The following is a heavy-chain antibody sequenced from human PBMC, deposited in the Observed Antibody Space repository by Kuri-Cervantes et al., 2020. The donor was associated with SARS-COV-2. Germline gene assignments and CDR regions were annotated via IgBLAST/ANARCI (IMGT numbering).Heavy chain of an antibody. Sequence: GESLKISCAASGFTLSSHTMHWVRQAPGKGLEWVAFIRYDGSNKYYGDSVKGRFTISRDNSKNTLYLQMNSLRAEDTAVYYCAKRARVVPAAAVYYYMDVWGKGTTVTVSS. CDR1: GFTLSSHT. V-gene: IGHV3-30*02. CDR2: IRYDGSNK. CDR3: AKRARVVPAAAVYYYMDV. D-gene: IGHD2-2*01. J-gene: IGHJ6*03.